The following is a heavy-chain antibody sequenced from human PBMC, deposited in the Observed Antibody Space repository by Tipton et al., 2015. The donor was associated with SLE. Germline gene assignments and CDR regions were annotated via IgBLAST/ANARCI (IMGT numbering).Heavy chain of an antibody. J-gene: IGHJ6*02. Sequence: SLRLSCAASGFTFSSYAMTWVRQAPGKGLEWVSVISSSGAFTYYADSVKGRFTISRDNSKNTLYLEMNSLRAEDTAVYYCVNSSPEGYGYYDYYGMDVWGQGTTVTVSS. V-gene: IGHV3-23*01. CDR2: ISSSGAFT. CDR1: GFTFSSYA. CDR3: VNSSPEGYGYYDYYGMDV. D-gene: IGHD1-14*01.